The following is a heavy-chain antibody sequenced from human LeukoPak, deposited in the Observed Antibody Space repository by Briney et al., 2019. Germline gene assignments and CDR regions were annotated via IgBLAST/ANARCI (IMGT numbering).Heavy chain of an antibody. CDR1: GYTFTTYY. D-gene: IGHD1-26*01. Sequence: VAVKVSCKASGYTFTTYYMHWVRQAPGQGLEWVGVINPSGGTTTYAQKLQGRVTMTRDTSTSTVYMELSSLRIEDTAVYYCSRDLGGSYNDYWGQGTIDPVSS. J-gene: IGHJ4*02. V-gene: IGHV1-46*04. CDR2: INPSGGTT. CDR3: SRDLGGSYNDY.